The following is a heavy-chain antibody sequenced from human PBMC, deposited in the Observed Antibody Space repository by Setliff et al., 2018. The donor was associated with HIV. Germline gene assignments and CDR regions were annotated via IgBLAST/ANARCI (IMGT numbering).Heavy chain of an antibody. CDR1: DDSISSGANY. CDR2: IYASGST. J-gene: IGHJ4*02. D-gene: IGHD2-15*01. V-gene: IGHV4-61*02. CDR3: AREPRVRGTLDF. Sequence: PSETLSLTCSVSDDSISSGANYWSWIRQPAGQRLEWIGRIYASGSTNYNTSLKSRVSISVDMSQNQFSLKVTSVTAADTAVYYCAREPRVRGTLDFWGQGTLVTVSS.